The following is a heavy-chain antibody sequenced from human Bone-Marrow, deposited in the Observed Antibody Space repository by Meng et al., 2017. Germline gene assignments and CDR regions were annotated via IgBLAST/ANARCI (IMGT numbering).Heavy chain of an antibody. CDR3: ARGLGNCYFDY. D-gene: IGHD3-22*01. Sequence: LSLTCAASGFTFSSYEMNWVRQAPGKGLEWVSYISSSGSTIYYADSVKGRFTISRDNAKNSLYLQMNSLRAEDTAVYYCARGLGNCYFDYWGQGTLVTVSS. J-gene: IGHJ4*02. CDR2: ISSSGSTI. CDR1: GFTFSSYE. V-gene: IGHV3-48*03.